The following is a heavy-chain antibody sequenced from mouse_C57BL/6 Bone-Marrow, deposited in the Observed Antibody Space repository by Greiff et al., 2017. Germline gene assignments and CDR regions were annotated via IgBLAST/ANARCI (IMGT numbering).Heavy chain of an antibody. CDR2: IYPGDGDT. CDR1: GYAFSSYW. V-gene: IGHV1-82*01. Sequence: VQLQQSGPELVKPGASVKISCKASGYAFSSYWMNWVKQRPGKGLEWIGRIYPGDGDTNYNGKFKGKATLTADKSSSTAYMQLSSLTSEDSAVYVCARSRYYGSTPCFAYWGQGTLVTVSA. CDR3: ARSRYYGSTPCFAY. D-gene: IGHD1-1*01. J-gene: IGHJ3*01.